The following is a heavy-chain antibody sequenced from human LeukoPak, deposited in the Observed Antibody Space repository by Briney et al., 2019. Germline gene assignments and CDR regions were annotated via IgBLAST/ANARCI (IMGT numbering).Heavy chain of an antibody. J-gene: IGHJ4*02. CDR2: IHDDGRT. V-gene: IGHV4-39*07. CDR3: ARVLSAAGLDF. CDR1: GGSISDSRT. D-gene: IGHD6-19*01. Sequence: SETLSLTRTVSGGSISDSRTWGWVRQPPGKGLEWIANIHDDGRTASNPPLKSRATIPLHTSRTQFSLNVNAVAAADTSFYYCARVLSAAGLDFWGQGTLVSVSS.